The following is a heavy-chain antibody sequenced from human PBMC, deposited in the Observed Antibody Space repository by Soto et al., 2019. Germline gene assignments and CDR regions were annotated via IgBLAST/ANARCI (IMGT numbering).Heavy chain of an antibody. D-gene: IGHD2-2*01. J-gene: IGHJ5*02. Sequence: QVQLQESGPGLVKPSETLSLICSVSGGSISSYYWSWIRQVAGKGLEWIGRNDINGNTKYNPSLKRRVTMSIDTSKNQFSLKLSSVTAADTAIYYCASGVRSRGWFDPWGRGTLVTVFS. CDR2: NDINGNT. CDR3: ASGVRSRGWFDP. CDR1: GGSISSYY. V-gene: IGHV4-4*07.